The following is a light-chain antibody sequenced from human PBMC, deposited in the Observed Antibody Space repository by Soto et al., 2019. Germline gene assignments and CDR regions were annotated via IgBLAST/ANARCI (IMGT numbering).Light chain of an antibody. V-gene: IGLV2-14*01. CDR3: SSYTGSSTPHV. Sequence: QSVLTQPASVSGSPGQSITISCTGTSSDVGAYKFVSWYQQHPGKVPKLMIYDVSDRPSGVSNRFSGSKSGNTASLTISGLQAEDEAHYYCSSYTGSSTPHVFGTGTKLTVL. CDR1: SSDVGAYKF. J-gene: IGLJ1*01. CDR2: DVS.